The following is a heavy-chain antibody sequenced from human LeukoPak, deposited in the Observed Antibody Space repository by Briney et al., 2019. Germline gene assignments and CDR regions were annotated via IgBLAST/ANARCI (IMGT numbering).Heavy chain of an antibody. CDR1: GGSISSYY. V-gene: IGHV4-4*07. CDR3: ARERGYYDILTGYYSSDAFDI. J-gene: IGHJ3*02. Sequence: SETLSLTCTVSGGSISSYYWSWIRQPAGKGLEWIGRIYTSGSTNYNPSLKSRVTMSVDTSKNQFSLKLSSVTAADTAVYYCARERGYYDILTGYYSSDAFDIWGQGTMVTVSS. CDR2: IYTSGST. D-gene: IGHD3-9*01.